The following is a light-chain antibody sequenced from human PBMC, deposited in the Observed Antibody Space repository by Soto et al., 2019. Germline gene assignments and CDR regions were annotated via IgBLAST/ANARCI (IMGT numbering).Light chain of an antibody. CDR2: EVT. V-gene: IGLV2-14*01. CDR1: SSDIGRYNF. J-gene: IGLJ1*01. Sequence: QSALTQPASVSGSPGQSITISCTGTSSDIGRYNFVSWYQQHPGKAPKLLVYEVTNRPSGVSNRFSGSKSGNTASLTIFGLLTEDDADYYCSSYTSVTTFVVFGTGTKVTVL. CDR3: SSYTSVTTFVV.